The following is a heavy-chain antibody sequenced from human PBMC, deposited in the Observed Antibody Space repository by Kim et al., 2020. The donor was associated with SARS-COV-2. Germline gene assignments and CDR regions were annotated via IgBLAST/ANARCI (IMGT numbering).Heavy chain of an antibody. J-gene: IGHJ4*02. V-gene: IGHV3-7*01. Sequence: GGSLRLSCEASGFIFSGFWMSWVRQPPDKGLEWVANIRYDGGEKYYVDSVKGRFTISRDNGKNSMYLQMNSLLVDDTAVYYCATKNNFDHWGQGTLVTVSS. CDR3: ATKNNFDH. CDR2: IRYDGGEK. CDR1: GFIFSGFW.